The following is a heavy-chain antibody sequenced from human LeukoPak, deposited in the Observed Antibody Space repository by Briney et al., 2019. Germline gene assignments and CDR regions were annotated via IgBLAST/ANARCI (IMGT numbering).Heavy chain of an antibody. CDR1: GFTFSSYA. D-gene: IGHD5-24*01. J-gene: IGHJ3*02. Sequence: PGGSLRLSCAASGFTFSSYAMHWVRQAPGKGLEWVAVISYDGSNKYYADSVKGRFTISRDNSKNTLYLQMDSLRAEDTAVYYCARDRTRDGYNRIGDDAFDIWGQGTMVTVSS. CDR2: ISYDGSNK. V-gene: IGHV3-30*04. CDR3: ARDRTRDGYNRIGDDAFDI.